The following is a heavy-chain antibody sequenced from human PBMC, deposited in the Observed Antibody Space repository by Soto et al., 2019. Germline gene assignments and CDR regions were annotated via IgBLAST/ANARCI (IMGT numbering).Heavy chain of an antibody. V-gene: IGHV2-5*02. CDR2: IYWDDDK. CDR1: GFSLSTNGVG. CDR3: AHGDDYCDYANWFDP. D-gene: IGHD4-17*01. J-gene: IGHJ5*02. Sequence: QITLKESGTTLVKPTQTLTLTCTFSGFSLSTNGVGVGWIRQPPGKALEWLALIYWDDDKRYSPSLKSRLTITKDTSRNQVVLTMTNIDPADTSTYYCAHGDDYCDYANWFDPWGQRTLVIVSS.